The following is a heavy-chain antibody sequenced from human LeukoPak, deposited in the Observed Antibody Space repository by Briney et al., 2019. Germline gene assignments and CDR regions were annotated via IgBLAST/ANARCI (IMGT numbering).Heavy chain of an antibody. D-gene: IGHD2-2*01. CDR3: ARALTRGVVVPAANSAFDI. V-gene: IGHV1-18*01. J-gene: IGHJ3*02. Sequence: ASVKVSCKASGYTFTSYGISWVRQAPGQGLEWMGWISAYSGNTNYAQKLQGRVTMTTDTSTSTAYMELRSLRSDDTAVYYCARALTRGVVVPAANSAFDIWGQGTMVTVSS. CDR1: GYTFTSYG. CDR2: ISAYSGNT.